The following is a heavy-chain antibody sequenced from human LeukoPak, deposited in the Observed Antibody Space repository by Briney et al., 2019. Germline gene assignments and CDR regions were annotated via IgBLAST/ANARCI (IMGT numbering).Heavy chain of an antibody. CDR3: ARLGSSTWYKGAFDI. D-gene: IGHD6-13*01. CDR2: IVHSGNT. V-gene: IGHV4-34*12. J-gene: IGHJ3*02. Sequence: NSSETLSLTCAVYGGSFSGYYWSWIRQPPGKGLEWIGEIVHSGNTKYNPSLKSRVTISVDTSKNQFSLNLTSVTAADTAVYYCARLGSSTWYKGAFDIWGQGTMVTVAS. CDR1: GGSFSGYY.